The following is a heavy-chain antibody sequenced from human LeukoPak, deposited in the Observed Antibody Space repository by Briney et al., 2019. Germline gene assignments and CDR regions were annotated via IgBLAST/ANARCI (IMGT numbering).Heavy chain of an antibody. Sequence: GASVKVSCKASGYTFTSYGISWVRQAPGQGLEWMGWISAYNGNTNYAQKLQGRVTMTTDTSTSTAYMALRSLRSDDTAVYYCARGRRELRYFDWLLSPGYYGMDVWGQGTTVTVSS. V-gene: IGHV1-18*01. CDR3: ARGRRELRYFDWLLSPGYYGMDV. CDR2: ISAYNGNT. J-gene: IGHJ6*02. D-gene: IGHD3-9*01. CDR1: GYTFTSYG.